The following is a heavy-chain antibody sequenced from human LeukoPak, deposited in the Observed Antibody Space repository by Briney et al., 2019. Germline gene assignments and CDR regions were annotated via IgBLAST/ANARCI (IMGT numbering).Heavy chain of an antibody. CDR1: GYTFTGYY. J-gene: IGHJ4*02. CDR2: INPNSGGT. CDR3: ARGPRSYYYDSSGYSHPYYFDY. Sequence: GASVKVSCKASGYTFTGYYMHWVRQAPGQGLEWMGWINPNSGGTNYAQKFQGRVTMTRDTSISTAYMGLSRLRSDDTAVYYCARGPRSYYYDSSGYSHPYYFDYWGQGTLVTVSS. D-gene: IGHD3-22*01. V-gene: IGHV1-2*02.